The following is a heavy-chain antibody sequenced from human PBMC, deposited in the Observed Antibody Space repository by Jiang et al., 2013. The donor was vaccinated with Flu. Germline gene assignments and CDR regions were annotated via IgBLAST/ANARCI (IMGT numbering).Heavy chain of an antibody. V-gene: IGHV1-46*01. J-gene: IGHJ3*02. CDR1: GYSFTNYY. CDR2: INPSSGTT. CDR3: TRGEEWAFDI. D-gene: IGHD3-3*01. Sequence: SGAEVKKPGTFVKVSCKASGYSFTNYYMHWVRQAPGQGLEWMGVINPSSGTTTHAQNFLGRVTMTRDTSTRTVYMELSSLRSEDTAVYYCTRGEEWAFDIWGQGTVVTVSS.